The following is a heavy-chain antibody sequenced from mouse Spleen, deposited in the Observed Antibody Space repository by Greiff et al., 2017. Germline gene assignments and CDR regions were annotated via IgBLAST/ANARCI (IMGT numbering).Heavy chain of an antibody. CDR1: GFTFSDYG. Sequence: EVQGVESGGGLVKPGGSLKLSCAASGFTFSDYGMAWVRQAPGKGPEWVAFISNLAYSIYYADTVTGRFTISRENAKNTLYLEMSSLRSEDTAMYYCARTARATSGYFDYWGQGTTLTVSS. J-gene: IGHJ2*01. V-gene: IGHV5-15*02. CDR3: ARTARATSGYFDY. D-gene: IGHD3-1*01. CDR2: ISNLAYSI.